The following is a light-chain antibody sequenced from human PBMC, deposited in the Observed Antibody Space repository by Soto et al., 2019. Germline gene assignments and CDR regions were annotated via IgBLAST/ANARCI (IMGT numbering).Light chain of an antibody. V-gene: IGKV1-39*01. Sequence: DIQMTPSPSSLSASVGDRVTITCRASQTISSYLNWYQQKPGKAPKLLIYAASSLHSGVPSRFSGSGSGTDFTLTISSLQPEDFATYYCQQSYITPLTFGPGTKVDI. CDR1: QTISSY. CDR2: AAS. J-gene: IGKJ3*01. CDR3: QQSYITPLT.